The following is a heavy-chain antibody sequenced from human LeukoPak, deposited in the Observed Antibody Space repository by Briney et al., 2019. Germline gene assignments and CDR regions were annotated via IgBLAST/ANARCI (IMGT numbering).Heavy chain of an antibody. CDR2: IYYSGST. CDR3: ATTSPPYDS. Sequence: SETLSLTCTVSGGSISNSSYYWGWIRQPPGKGLEWIGSIYYSGSTYYNPSLKSRVTISVDTSKNQFSLKLSSVTAADTAVYYCATTSPPYDSWGQGTLVTVSS. D-gene: IGHD3-3*01. J-gene: IGHJ5*02. CDR1: GGSISNSSYY. V-gene: IGHV4-39*01.